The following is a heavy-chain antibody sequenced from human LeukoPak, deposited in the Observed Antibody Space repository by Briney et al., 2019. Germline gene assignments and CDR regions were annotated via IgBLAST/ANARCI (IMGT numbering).Heavy chain of an antibody. J-gene: IGHJ6*03. V-gene: IGHV3-21*01. CDR3: ARGEDYYYMDV. CDR1: GFTLSSYS. D-gene: IGHD1-26*01. CDR2: ISSSSSYI. Sequence: GRSLRPSCAASGFTLSSYSMNWVRQAPGKGLEWVSAISSSSSYIYYADSVKGRFTISRDNAKNSLYLQMNSLRAEDTAVYYCARGEDYYYMDVWGKGTTVTVSS.